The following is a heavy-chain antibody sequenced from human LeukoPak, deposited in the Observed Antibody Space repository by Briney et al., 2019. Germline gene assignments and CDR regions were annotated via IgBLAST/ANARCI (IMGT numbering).Heavy chain of an antibody. CDR1: GGTFSSYA. Sequence: SVKVSCKASGGTFSSYAISWVRQAPGQGLEWMGGIIPIFGTANYAQKFQGRVTITADESTSTAYMELSSLRSGDTAVYYCARDLGYCSGGSCYGDYWGQGTLVTVSS. J-gene: IGHJ4*02. CDR2: IIPIFGTA. CDR3: ARDLGYCSGGSCYGDY. D-gene: IGHD2-15*01. V-gene: IGHV1-69*13.